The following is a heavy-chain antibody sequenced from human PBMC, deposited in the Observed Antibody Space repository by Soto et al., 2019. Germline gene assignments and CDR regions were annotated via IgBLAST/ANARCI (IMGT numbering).Heavy chain of an antibody. J-gene: IGHJ4*02. CDR2: INPSGGST. CDR3: ARRGYCISTSCYRSFDY. V-gene: IGHV1-46*01. Sequence: ASVKVSCKASGYTFTSYYMHWVRQAPGQGLEWMGIINPSGGSTSYAQKFQGRVTMTRDTSTSTVYMELSSLRSEDTAVYYCARRGYCISTSCYRSFDYWGQGTLVTVSS. CDR1: GYTFTSYY. D-gene: IGHD2-2*01.